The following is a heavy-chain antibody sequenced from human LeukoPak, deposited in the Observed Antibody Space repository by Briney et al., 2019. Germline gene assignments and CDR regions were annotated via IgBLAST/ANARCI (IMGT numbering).Heavy chain of an antibody. CDR1: GFTFSGFG. D-gene: IGHD6-6*01. J-gene: IGHJ4*02. CDR3: ARDIAVRRFDY. V-gene: IGHV3-33*01. CDR2: IWYDGSNQ. Sequence: GNSLRLSCAASGFTFSGFGMHWVRQAPGKGLEWVAVIWYDGSNQYYADPVKGRFTISRDNSENTLYLQMNSLRAEDTAMYYCARDIAVRRFDYWGQGTLVTVSS.